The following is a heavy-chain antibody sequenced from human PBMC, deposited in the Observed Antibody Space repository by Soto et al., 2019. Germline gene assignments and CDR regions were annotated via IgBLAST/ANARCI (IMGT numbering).Heavy chain of an antibody. Sequence: EVHLVESGGGLVQPGGSLRLSCAASGFTFTTYYMHWVRQAPGKGLVWVSRISGDGSSTDYADSVKGRFTPSRDNARNTLSLQMSSLRVEDTAVYYRARGGRGGFDYWGQGVLVTVSS. CDR1: GFTFTTYY. V-gene: IGHV3-74*01. D-gene: IGHD3-16*01. CDR3: ARGGRGGFDY. CDR2: ISGDGSST. J-gene: IGHJ4*02.